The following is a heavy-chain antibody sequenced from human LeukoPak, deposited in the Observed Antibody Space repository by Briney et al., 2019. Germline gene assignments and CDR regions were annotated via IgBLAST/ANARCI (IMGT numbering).Heavy chain of an antibody. V-gene: IGHV1-2*02. CDR1: GYTFTGYY. J-gene: IGHJ3*02. Sequence: ASVKVSCKASGYTFTGYYMHWVRQAPGQGLEWMGWINPNSGGTNYAQKFQGRVTMTRDTSISTAYMELSRLRSDDTAVYYCARVVVPADNVGASDIWGQGTMVTVSS. CDR3: ARVVVPADNVGASDI. CDR2: INPNSGGT. D-gene: IGHD2-2*01.